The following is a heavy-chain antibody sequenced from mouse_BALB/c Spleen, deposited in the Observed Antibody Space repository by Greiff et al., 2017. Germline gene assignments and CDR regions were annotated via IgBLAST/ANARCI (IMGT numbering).Heavy chain of an antibody. Sequence: VQLQQSGAELVRPGSSVKISCKASGYAFSSYWMNWVKQRPGQGLEWIGQIYPGDGDTNYNGKFKGKATLTADKSSSTAYMQLSSLTSEDSAVYFCARSIYYDYDDGGYYAMDYWGQGTSVTVSS. D-gene: IGHD2-4*01. V-gene: IGHV1-80*01. CDR3: ARSIYYDYDDGGYYAMDY. CDR2: IYPGDGDT. J-gene: IGHJ4*01. CDR1: GYAFSSYW.